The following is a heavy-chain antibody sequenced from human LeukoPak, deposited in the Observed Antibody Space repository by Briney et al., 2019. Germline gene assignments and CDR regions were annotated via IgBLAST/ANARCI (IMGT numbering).Heavy chain of an antibody. Sequence: SETLSLTCIVSGGSVSSSRFYWGWIRQPPGKGLEWIGTIHYSGSTYYNPSLKSRVTISADTSKNQFSLNLSSVTAADTGVYYCARHVSSDLRIVVVTSDWYFDFWAVAPWSLSP. V-gene: IGHV4-39*01. D-gene: IGHD2-21*02. CDR3: ARHVSSDLRIVVVTSDWYFDF. CDR2: IHYSGST. CDR1: GGSVSSSRFY. J-gene: IGHJ2*01.